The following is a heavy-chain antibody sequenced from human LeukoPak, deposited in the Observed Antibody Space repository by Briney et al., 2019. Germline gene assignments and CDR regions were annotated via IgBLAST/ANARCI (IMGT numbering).Heavy chain of an antibody. D-gene: IGHD3-22*01. V-gene: IGHV4-61*02. CDR3: ARASYSYDINGWVPFDY. CDR1: GNSISSGDNY. Sequence: SETLSLTCTVSGNSISSGDNYWSWIRQPAGKGLEWIVRIYTSGSTNYNPSLKSRVTISGDTSKNQFSLRLSSVTAADTAVYYCARASYSYDINGWVPFDYWGQGALVTVSS. CDR2: IYTSGST. J-gene: IGHJ4*02.